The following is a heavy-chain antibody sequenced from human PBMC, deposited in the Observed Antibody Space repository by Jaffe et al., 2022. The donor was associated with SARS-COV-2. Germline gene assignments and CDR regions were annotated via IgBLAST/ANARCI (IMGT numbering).Heavy chain of an antibody. CDR1: GFTFSSYA. D-gene: IGHD2-15*01. V-gene: IGHV3-23*01. CDR2: ISGSGGST. J-gene: IGHJ4*02. Sequence: EVQLLESGGGLVQPGGSLRLSCAASGFTFSSYAMSWVRQAPGKGLEWVSAISGSGGSTYYADSVKGRFTISRDNSKNTLYLQMNSLRAEDTAVYYCANDCSGGSCLFDYWGQGTLVTVSS. CDR3: ANDCSGGSCLFDY.